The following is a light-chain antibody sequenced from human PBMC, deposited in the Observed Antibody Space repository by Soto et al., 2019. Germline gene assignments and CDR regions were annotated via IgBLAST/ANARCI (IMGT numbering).Light chain of an antibody. CDR1: QSLLHSNGYNY. CDR3: MQALQTRPIT. V-gene: IGKV2-28*01. J-gene: IGKJ5*01. CDR2: LGS. Sequence: IVMTQSPLSPPVTPGEPASISCRSSQSLLHSNGYNYLDWYLQKPGQSPQLLINLGSNRASGVPDRFSGSGSGTDFTLKISRVEAEDVGVYYCMQALQTRPITFGQGTRLEIK.